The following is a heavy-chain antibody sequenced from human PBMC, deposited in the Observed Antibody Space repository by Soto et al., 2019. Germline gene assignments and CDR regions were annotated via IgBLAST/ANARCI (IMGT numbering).Heavy chain of an antibody. Sequence: QVQLQESGPGLVKPSETPSLTCTVSGGSISSYYWSWIRQPPGKGLEWIGYIYYSGSTNYNPSLKSRVTISVDTSKNQFSLKLSSVTAADTAVYYCAGVAARSVYYYYMDVWGKGTTVTVSS. D-gene: IGHD6-6*01. V-gene: IGHV4-59*08. J-gene: IGHJ6*03. CDR3: AGVAARSVYYYYMDV. CDR2: IYYSGST. CDR1: GGSISSYY.